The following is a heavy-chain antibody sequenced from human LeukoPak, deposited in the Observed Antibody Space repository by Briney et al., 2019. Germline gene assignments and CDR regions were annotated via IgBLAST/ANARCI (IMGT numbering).Heavy chain of an antibody. CDR1: GGSFSGCY. D-gene: IGHD6-13*01. J-gene: IGHJ4*02. V-gene: IGHV4-34*01. Sequence: SETLSLTCAVYGGSFSGCYWSWIRQPPGKELEWIGEINHSGSTNYNPSLKSRVTISVDTSKNQFSLKLSSVTAADTAVYYCATTYSSSWYVGYWGQGTLVTVSS. CDR2: INHSGST. CDR3: ATTYSSSWYVGY.